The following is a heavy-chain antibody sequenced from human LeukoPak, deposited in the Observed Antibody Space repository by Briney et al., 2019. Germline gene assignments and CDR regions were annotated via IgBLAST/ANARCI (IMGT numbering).Heavy chain of an antibody. CDR3: AREKQLVHSFDI. Sequence: GGSLRLSCAASGLTFSSYGMHWVRQAPGKGLEWVAVIWYDGSNKYYADSVKGRSTISRDNSKNTLYLQMNSLRAEDTAVYYCAREKQLVHSFDIWGQGTMVTVSS. V-gene: IGHV3-33*01. J-gene: IGHJ3*02. CDR1: GLTFSSYG. D-gene: IGHD6-6*01. CDR2: IWYDGSNK.